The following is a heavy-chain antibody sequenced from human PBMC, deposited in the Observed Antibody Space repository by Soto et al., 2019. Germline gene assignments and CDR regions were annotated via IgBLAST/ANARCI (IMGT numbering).Heavy chain of an antibody. D-gene: IGHD3-22*01. CDR1: GGSISGHY. J-gene: IGHJ4*02. CDR2: IFYSGST. Sequence: QVQLQESGPGLVKPSGTLSLTCTVSGGSISGHYLVWIRQYPGKRLEWIGYIFYSGSTNYNPSLKNRVSFSVDTSKNQFSLRLTAVTAADTAVYYCARVGSSGWSQEYWGQGTLVTVSS. V-gene: IGHV4-59*11. CDR3: ARVGSSGWSQEY.